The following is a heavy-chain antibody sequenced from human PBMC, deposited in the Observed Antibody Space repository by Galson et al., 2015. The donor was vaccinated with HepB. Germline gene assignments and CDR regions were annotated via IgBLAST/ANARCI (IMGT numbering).Heavy chain of an antibody. Sequence: TLSLTCTVSGGSISSGGYYWSWIRQHPGKGLEWIGYIYYSGSTYYNPPLKSRVTISVDTSKNQFSLKLSSVTAADTAVHYCARDSDSSSSFGYWGQGTLVTVSS. J-gene: IGHJ4*02. CDR3: ARDSDSSSSFGY. V-gene: IGHV4-31*03. D-gene: IGHD6-13*01. CDR2: IYYSGST. CDR1: GGSISSGGYY.